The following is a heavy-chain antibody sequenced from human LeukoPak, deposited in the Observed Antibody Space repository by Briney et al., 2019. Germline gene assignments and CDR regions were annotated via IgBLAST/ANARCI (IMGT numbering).Heavy chain of an antibody. J-gene: IGHJ6*03. D-gene: IGHD3-3*01. Sequence: ASVKVSCKASGYTFTSYGISWVRQAPGQGLEWMGWISAYNGNTNYAQKLQGRVTMTTDTSTSTAYMELRSLRSDDTAVYYCARGEEYDFWSGYYRDYYYMDVWGKGTTVTVSS. CDR1: GYTFTSYG. CDR2: ISAYNGNT. V-gene: IGHV1-18*01. CDR3: ARGEEYDFWSGYYRDYYYMDV.